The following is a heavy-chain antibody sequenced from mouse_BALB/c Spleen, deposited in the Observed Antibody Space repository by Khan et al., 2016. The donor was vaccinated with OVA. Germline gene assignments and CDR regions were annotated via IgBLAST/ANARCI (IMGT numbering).Heavy chain of an antibody. D-gene: IGHD4-1*02. CDR2: INTYTGEP. CDR1: GYTFTNYG. CDR3: ARGANCEDLDD. J-gene: IGHJ1*01. Sequence: QIQLVQSGPELKKPGETVKISCKASGYTFTNYGMNWVKQAPGKGLKWMGWINTYTGEPTYTDDFKGRFAFSLETSASTAYLQINNLKHEDMATYCGARGANCEDLDDWGAGTTVTVSS. V-gene: IGHV9-1*02.